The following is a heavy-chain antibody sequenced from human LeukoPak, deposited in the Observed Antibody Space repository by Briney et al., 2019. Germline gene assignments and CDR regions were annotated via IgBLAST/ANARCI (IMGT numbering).Heavy chain of an antibody. CDR2: VYYSGNT. J-gene: IGHJ4*02. Sequence: PSEALSLTCTVSSGSITTSGYYWAWLRQPPGKGLEWLATVYYSGNTYYNPSLKSRVTISLDTSKNEFSLRLSSVTVADTAVYYCARRIGWREGFDYWGQGTLVTVSS. CDR1: SGSITTSGYY. D-gene: IGHD1-26*01. CDR3: ARRIGWREGFDY. V-gene: IGHV4-39*01.